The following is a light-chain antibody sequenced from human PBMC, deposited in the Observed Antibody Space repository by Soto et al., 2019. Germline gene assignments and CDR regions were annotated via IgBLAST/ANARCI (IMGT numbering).Light chain of an antibody. J-gene: IGKJ1*01. CDR1: QTVGGRY. CDR3: LQYVSSPWT. CDR2: GAS. V-gene: IGKV3-20*01. Sequence: EMVLTQSAATLSLSPGERATLSCRASQTVGGRYLAWFQQKPGQTPRLLIYGASTRAAGVPDRFSGSGSGTDFSLTIDRLEPEDFVVYYCLQYVSSPWTFGQGTKVEV.